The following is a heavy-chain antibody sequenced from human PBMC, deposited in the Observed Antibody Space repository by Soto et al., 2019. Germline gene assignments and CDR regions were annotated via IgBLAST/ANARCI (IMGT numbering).Heavy chain of an antibody. CDR2: INHSGST. V-gene: IGHV4-34*01. D-gene: IGHD3-10*01. CDR1: AGYSSGYY. CDR3: ARGGRDYGYYYGMDV. J-gene: IGHJ6*01. Sequence: SETLCITCALYAGYSSGYYWSWIRQPPGKGLEWIGEINHSGSTNYNPSLKSRVTISVDTSKNQFSLKLSSVTAADTAVYYCARGGRDYGYYYGMDVWGQGTPVTVSS.